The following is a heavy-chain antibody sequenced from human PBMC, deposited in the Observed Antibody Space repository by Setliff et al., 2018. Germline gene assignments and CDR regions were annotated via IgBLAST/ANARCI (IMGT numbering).Heavy chain of an antibody. V-gene: IGHV3-21*01. J-gene: IGHJ4*02. CDR2: YSGSNDYI. Sequence: PGGSLRLSCAVSGVFFRNYHVTWVRQAPGKGLEWVSFYSGSNDYITYADSVKGRFTISRDTAKNSLSLQMNSLRAEDTAVYYCTRSTSGAFDYWGQGALVTVSS. CDR3: TRSTSGAFDY. CDR1: GVFFRNYH. D-gene: IGHD2-2*01.